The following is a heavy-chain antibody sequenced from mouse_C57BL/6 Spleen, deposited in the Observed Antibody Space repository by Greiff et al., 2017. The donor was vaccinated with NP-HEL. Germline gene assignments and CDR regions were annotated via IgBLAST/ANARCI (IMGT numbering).Heavy chain of an antibody. J-gene: IGHJ4*01. V-gene: IGHV1-18*01. CDR2: INPNNGGT. Sequence: EVQLQQSGPELVKPGASVKIPCKASGYTFTDYNMDWVKQSHGKSLEWIGDINPNNGGTIYNQKFKGKATLTVDKSSSTAYMELRSLTSEDTAVYYCARPLSNLYAMDDWGQGTSVTVAS. CDR3: ARPLSNLYAMDD. CDR1: GYTFTDYN. D-gene: IGHD2-5*01.